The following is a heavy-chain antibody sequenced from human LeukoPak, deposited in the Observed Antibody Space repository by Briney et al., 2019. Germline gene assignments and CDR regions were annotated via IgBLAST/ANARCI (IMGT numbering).Heavy chain of an antibody. CDR3: VVGGSPGY. D-gene: IGHD2-15*01. CDR2: ISTDGYIT. CDR1: GLAFSAYK. V-gene: IGHV3-74*01. J-gene: IGHJ4*02. Sequence: GGSMRLSCTASGLAFSAYKMHWVRQAPRKGLVWVSRISTDGYITDYADFVQGRFTASRDNTKNTWSLEMNSLRAEDTAVYYCVVGGSPGYWGQGTLVTVSS.